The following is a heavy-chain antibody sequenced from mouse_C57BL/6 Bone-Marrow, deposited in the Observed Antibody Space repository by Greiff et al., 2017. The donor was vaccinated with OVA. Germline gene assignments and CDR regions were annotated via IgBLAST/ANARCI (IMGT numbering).Heavy chain of an antibody. CDR1: GFTFSSYA. CDR3: TRDSPYYAMDY. V-gene: IGHV5-9-1*02. Sequence: EVQRVESGEGLVKPGGSLKLSCAASGFTFSSYAMSWVRQTPEKRLEWVAYISSGGDYIYYADTVKGRFTISRDNARNTLYLQMSSLKSEDTAMYYCTRDSPYYAMDYWGQGTSVTVSS. CDR2: ISSGGDYI. J-gene: IGHJ4*01. D-gene: IGHD6-1*01.